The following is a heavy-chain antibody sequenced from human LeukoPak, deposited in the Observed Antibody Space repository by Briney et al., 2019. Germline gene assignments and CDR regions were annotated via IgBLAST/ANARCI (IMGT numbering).Heavy chain of an antibody. CDR1: GFSFSNFA. V-gene: IGHV3-23*01. D-gene: IGHD2-15*01. CDR3: AKDLARGFCSESGCYPFDD. J-gene: IGHJ4*02. Sequence: GGSLRLSCAASGFSFSNFAMTWVRQAPGKGLEWVSTISGSGDDTHYADSVKGRFTISRDNSKNALYLQMNSLRGEDTAVYYCAKDLARGFCSESGCYPFDDWGQGTLVTVSS. CDR2: ISGSGDDT.